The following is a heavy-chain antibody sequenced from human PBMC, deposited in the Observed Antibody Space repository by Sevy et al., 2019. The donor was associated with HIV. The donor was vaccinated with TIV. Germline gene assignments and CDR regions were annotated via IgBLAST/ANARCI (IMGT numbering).Heavy chain of an antibody. D-gene: IGHD6-13*01. CDR3: ANSWGRFVGSSWLYYEFGMDV. CDR1: GFTFSGSA. Sequence: GGSLRLSCAASGFTFSGSAMQWVRQASGKGLEWVGRIRSKGNSYATAYAASVKGRFTISRDDSKNTVYLQMNSLKTEDTAVYYCANSWGRFVGSSWLYYEFGMDVWGHGTTVTVSS. V-gene: IGHV3-73*01. J-gene: IGHJ6*02. CDR2: IRSKGNSYAT.